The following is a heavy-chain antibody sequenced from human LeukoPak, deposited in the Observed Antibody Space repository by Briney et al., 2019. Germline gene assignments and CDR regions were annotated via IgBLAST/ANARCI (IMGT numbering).Heavy chain of an antibody. CDR2: INHSGRT. V-gene: IGHV4-34*01. CDR3: ARDPCSTINCPLRF. Sequence: SETLSLTCAVYGGSLNGSYCTWIRQSPEKGLEWIGEINHSGRTNYNPSLESRATISVDTSNNQISLKLRSVTAADTAVYYCARDPCSTINCPLRFWGQGTLVTVFS. J-gene: IGHJ4*02. D-gene: IGHD2/OR15-2a*01. CDR1: GGSLNGSY.